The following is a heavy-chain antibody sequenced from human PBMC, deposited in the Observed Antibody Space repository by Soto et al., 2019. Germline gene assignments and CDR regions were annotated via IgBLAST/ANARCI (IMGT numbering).Heavy chain of an antibody. D-gene: IGHD3-22*01. CDR3: ARDSDSSGYPDY. Sequence: GGSLRLSCAASGFTFSSYSMNWVRQAPGKGLEWVSSISSSSSYIYYADSVKGRFTISRDNAKNSLYLQMNSLRAEDTAVYYCARDSDSSGYPDYWGQGTLVTVSS. V-gene: IGHV3-21*01. CDR2: ISSSSSYI. J-gene: IGHJ4*02. CDR1: GFTFSSYS.